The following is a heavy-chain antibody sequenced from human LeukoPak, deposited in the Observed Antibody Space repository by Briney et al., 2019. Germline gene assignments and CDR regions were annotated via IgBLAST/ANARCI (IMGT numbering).Heavy chain of an antibody. Sequence: PSETLSLTYTVSGGSISTSDYYWGWIRQPPGKGLEWIGSIYYSGSTYYNPSLKSRVTISVDTSKNQFSLELRSVTAADTAVYYCARGGSRQISSSDFDSWGQGTLVTVSS. CDR3: ARGGSRQISSSDFDS. CDR2: IYYSGST. D-gene: IGHD3-16*01. V-gene: IGHV4-39*07. J-gene: IGHJ4*02. CDR1: GGSISTSDYY.